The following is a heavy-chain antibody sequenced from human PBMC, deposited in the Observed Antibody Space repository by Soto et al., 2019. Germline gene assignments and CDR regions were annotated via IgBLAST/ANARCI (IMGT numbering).Heavy chain of an antibody. Sequence: SCAASGFTFSNSAMTWVRQALGKGPEWVSSIGRTNNTHYADSVKGRFAISRDNSQNTLYLQMNSLTAEDTAVYFCAKVDAYSYRTDHWGQGTLVTVSS. D-gene: IGHD3-16*02. CDR2: IGRTNNT. V-gene: IGHV3-23*01. J-gene: IGHJ4*02. CDR3: AKVDAYSYRTDH. CDR1: GFTFSNSA.